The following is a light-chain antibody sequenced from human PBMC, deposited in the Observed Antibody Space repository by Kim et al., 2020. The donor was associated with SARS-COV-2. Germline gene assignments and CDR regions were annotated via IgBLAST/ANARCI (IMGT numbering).Light chain of an antibody. CDR2: TND. J-gene: IGLJ2*01. V-gene: IGLV1-40*01. Sequence: QRVSNSCTGSSSNIGAGYEVHWYQQFPGTAPKLLIYTNDNRPSGVPDRYSGSKSGTSASLAITGLQPEDEADYFCQSYDNSLSVAVFGGGTKLTVL. CDR1: SSNIGAGYE. CDR3: QSYDNSLSVAV.